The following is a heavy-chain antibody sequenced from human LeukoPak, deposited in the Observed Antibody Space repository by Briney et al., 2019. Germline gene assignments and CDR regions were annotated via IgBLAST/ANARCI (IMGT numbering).Heavy chain of an antibody. CDR3: ARVLSSGWYCDY. V-gene: IGHV1-18*01. D-gene: IGHD6-19*01. Sequence: ASVKVSCKASGYTFTSYGISWVRQAPGQGLEWMGWISAYNGNTNYAQKLQGRVTMTTDTSTSTAYMELRSLRSDDTDVYYCARVLSSGWYCDYWGQGTLVTVSS. CDR1: GYTFTSYG. CDR2: ISAYNGNT. J-gene: IGHJ4*02.